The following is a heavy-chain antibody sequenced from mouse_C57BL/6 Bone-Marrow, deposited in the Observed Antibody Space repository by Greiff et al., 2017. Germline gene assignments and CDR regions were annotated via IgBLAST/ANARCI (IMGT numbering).Heavy chain of an antibody. D-gene: IGHD4-1*01. CDR1: GYTFTSYW. V-gene: IGHV1-55*01. Sequence: QVQLQPPGAELVKPGASVKMSCKASGYTFTSYWITWVKQRPGQGLEWIGDIYPGSGSTNYNEKFKSKATLTVDTSSSTAYMQLSSLTSEDSAVYYCARRPSNWPGAMDYWGQGTSVTVSS. CDR3: ARRPSNWPGAMDY. CDR2: IYPGSGST. J-gene: IGHJ4*01.